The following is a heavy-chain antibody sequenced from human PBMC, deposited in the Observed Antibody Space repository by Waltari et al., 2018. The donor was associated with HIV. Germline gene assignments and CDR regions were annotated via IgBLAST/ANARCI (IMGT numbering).Heavy chain of an antibody. D-gene: IGHD4-17*01. J-gene: IGHJ6*02. V-gene: IGHV3-21*01. CDR3: ARAPPHTGQGYGLDV. Sequence: EVDLVESGGGLVKPGGSLRLSCAGSGFSFGDSVVLWVRQAPGKGLEWVSVISSGSTYAYYRDSVKGRFTVSRDNAEKTLYLQMNSLRVEDTAVYYCARAPPHTGQGYGLDVWGQGTTVTVS. CDR1: GFSFGDSV. CDR2: ISSGSTYA.